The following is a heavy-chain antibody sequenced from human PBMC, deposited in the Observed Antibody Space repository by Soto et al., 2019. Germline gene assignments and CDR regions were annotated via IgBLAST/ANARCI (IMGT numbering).Heavy chain of an antibody. CDR3: AKGVWFGELLGGMDV. Sequence: EVQLVESGGGLVQPGRSLRLSCAASGFTFDDYAMHWVRQAPGKGLEWVSGISWNSGSIGYADSVKGRFTISRDNAKNSLYVQMNSLRAEDTALYYGAKGVWFGELLGGMDVWGQGTTVTVSS. D-gene: IGHD3-10*01. J-gene: IGHJ6*02. V-gene: IGHV3-9*01. CDR1: GFTFDDYA. CDR2: ISWNSGSI.